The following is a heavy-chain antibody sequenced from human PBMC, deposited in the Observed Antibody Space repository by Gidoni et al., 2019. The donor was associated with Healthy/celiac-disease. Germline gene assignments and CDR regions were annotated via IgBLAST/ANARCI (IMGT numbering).Heavy chain of an antibody. CDR3: AKVRGPFSSGWYGGIFDY. CDR2: ISWDGGST. J-gene: IGHJ4*02. CDR1: GFTFDDYP. Sequence: EVQLVESGGVVVQPGGSLRLSCAASGFTFDDYPMHWVRQAPGKGLEWVSLISWDGGSTYYADFVKGRFTISRDNSKNSLYLQMNSLRTEDTALYYCAKVRGPFSSGWYGGIFDYWGQGTLVTVSS. V-gene: IGHV3-43*01. D-gene: IGHD6-19*01.